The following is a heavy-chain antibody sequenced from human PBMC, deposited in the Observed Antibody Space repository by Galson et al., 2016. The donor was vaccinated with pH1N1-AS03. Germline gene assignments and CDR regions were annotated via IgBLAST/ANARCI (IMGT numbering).Heavy chain of an antibody. Sequence: SLRLSCAGSGFTFSSYWMQWVRPAPGKGLGGVATIQQGGGQKSELDSVKGRFTVSRDNAKNSMYLQFNSLSVEHTAVYYCARDLDFRIADSRYDALDIWGQGTVVTVSS. CDR2: IQQGGGQK. J-gene: IGHJ3*02. D-gene: IGHD2-21*01. V-gene: IGHV3-7*01. CDR1: GFTFSSYW. CDR3: ARDLDFRIADSRYDALDI.